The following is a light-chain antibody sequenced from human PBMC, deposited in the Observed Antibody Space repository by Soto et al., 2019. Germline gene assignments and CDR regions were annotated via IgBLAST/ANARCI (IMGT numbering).Light chain of an antibody. J-gene: IGLJ3*02. CDR2: VVS. Sequence: QSVLTQPASVSGSPGQSITISCTGTSSDVGGYNYVSWFQQHPGKAPKLMIYVVSNRPSGISNRFSGSKSGNTASLTISGLQAEDEADYYCCSYTTSSSWVFGGGTKLTVL. CDR3: CSYTTSSSWV. CDR1: SSDVGGYNY. V-gene: IGLV2-14*01.